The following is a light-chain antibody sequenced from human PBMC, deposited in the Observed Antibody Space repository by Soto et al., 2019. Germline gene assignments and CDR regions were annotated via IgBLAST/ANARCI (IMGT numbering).Light chain of an antibody. CDR3: QEYGCSPLYA. J-gene: IGKJ2*01. CDR2: ATS. Sequence: EFVLTQSPGTLSLSPGERATLSCRTSQSARSTYLAWYQQKPGQPPRLLIFATSSRATGIPDRFSGSGSGTDFTLTISRLEPEDFAVYYCQEYGCSPLYAFGQGTKLEIK. CDR1: QSARSTY. V-gene: IGKV3-20*01.